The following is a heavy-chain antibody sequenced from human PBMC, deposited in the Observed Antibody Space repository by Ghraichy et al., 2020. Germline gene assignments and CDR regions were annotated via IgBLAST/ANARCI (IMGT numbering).Heavy chain of an antibody. V-gene: IGHV3-64D*06. Sequence: GGSLRLSCAASGFTFSNYAMHWVRQAPGKGLEYVSAISSDGGGTYYADSVKGRFTISRDNSKNTLYLQMSSLRAEDTAVYYCVKVIYSSALASYYYYGMDVWDQGTTVIVSS. D-gene: IGHD3-22*01. CDR2: ISSDGGGT. J-gene: IGHJ6*02. CDR1: GFTFSNYA. CDR3: VKVIYSSALASYYYYGMDV.